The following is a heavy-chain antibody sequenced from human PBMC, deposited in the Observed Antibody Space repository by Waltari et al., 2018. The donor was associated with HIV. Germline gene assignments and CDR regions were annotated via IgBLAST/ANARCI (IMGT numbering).Heavy chain of an antibody. J-gene: IGHJ6*03. V-gene: IGHV3-13*01. Sequence: EVQLVESGGGLVQPGGSLRLSCVAPGFTFSNYDMHWVRQLTGKGLEWGSGIGIAGDTYYPDSVKGRFTISRENAKNSLYLQMSSLRAGDTAVYYCARSPVSDYYYYMDVWGRGTTVTVSS. CDR3: ARSPVSDYYYYMDV. CDR2: IGIAGDT. D-gene: IGHD4-17*01. CDR1: GFTFSNYD.